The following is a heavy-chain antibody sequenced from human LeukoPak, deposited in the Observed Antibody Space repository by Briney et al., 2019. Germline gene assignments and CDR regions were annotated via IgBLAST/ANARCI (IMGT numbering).Heavy chain of an antibody. CDR2: IYPGDSDT. CDR3: ARHLRLWQNWFDP. CDR1: GYSFTNYW. Sequence: GESLKISCKGSGYSFTNYWIGWVRQMPGKGPGGMGIIYPGDSDTRYSPSFQGQVTISADKSISTAYLQWSSLKASDTAMYYCARHLRLWQNWFDPWGQGTLVTVSS. V-gene: IGHV5-51*01. D-gene: IGHD5-18*01. J-gene: IGHJ5*02.